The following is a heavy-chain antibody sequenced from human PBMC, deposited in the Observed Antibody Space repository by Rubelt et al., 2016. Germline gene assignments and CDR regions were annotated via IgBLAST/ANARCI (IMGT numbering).Heavy chain of an antibody. CDR2: IIPILGIA. Sequence: QVQLVQSGAEVKKPGSSVKVSCKASGGTFSSYAISWVRQAPGQGLEWMGRIIPILGIANYARKFQGRVTITADKSTGTAYMELSSLRSEETAVYYCARVLRPNDAFDIWGQGTMVTVSS. J-gene: IGHJ3*02. CDR3: ARVLRPNDAFDI. CDR1: GGTFSSYA. V-gene: IGHV1-69*09. D-gene: IGHD3-3*01.